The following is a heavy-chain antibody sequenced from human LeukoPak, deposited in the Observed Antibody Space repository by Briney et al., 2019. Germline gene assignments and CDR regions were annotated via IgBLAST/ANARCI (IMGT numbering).Heavy chain of an antibody. CDR3: ARRNDFDI. Sequence: SETLSLTCTVSGGSIKGYHWSWLRQPPGKGLEWIGYIYSNEATEYKPSLKSRVTISADTSKNQFSLRLTSVTAADTAIYYCARRNDFDIWGQGTMVTVSS. CDR1: GGSIKGYH. V-gene: IGHV4-4*08. CDR2: IYSNEAT. J-gene: IGHJ3*02.